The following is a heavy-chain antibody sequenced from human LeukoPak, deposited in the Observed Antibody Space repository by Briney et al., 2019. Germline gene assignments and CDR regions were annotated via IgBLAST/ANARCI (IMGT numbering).Heavy chain of an antibody. CDR2: ISYDGSNK. CDR3: AKPYCSSTSCSRWFDP. V-gene: IGHV3-30*18. J-gene: IGHJ5*02. Sequence: GGSLRLSCAASGFTFSSYGMHWVRQAPGKGLEWVAVISYDGSNKYYTDSVKGRFTISRDNSKNTLYLQMNSLRAEDTAVYYCAKPYCSSTSCSRWFDPWGQGTLVTVSS. CDR1: GFTFSSYG. D-gene: IGHD2-2*01.